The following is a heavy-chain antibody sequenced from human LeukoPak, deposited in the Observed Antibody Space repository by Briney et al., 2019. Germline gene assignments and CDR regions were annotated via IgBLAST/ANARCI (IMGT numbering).Heavy chain of an antibody. J-gene: IGHJ4*02. CDR3: AKSDCGGDCHLLDY. V-gene: IGHV3-23*01. D-gene: IGHD2-21*02. CDR2: FGGSGGTI. CDR1: GFTFRTYA. Sequence: GGSLRLSCAASGFTFRTYAMSWVRQAPGKGLEWVSHFGGSGGTIYYADSVKGRFTISRDNSKNTLYLQMNSLRAEDTAVYYCAKSDCGGDCHLLDYWGQGTLVTVSS.